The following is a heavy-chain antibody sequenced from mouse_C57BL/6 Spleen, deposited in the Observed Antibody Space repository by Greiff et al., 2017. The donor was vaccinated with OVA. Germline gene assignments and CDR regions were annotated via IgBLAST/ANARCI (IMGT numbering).Heavy chain of an antibody. J-gene: IGHJ2*01. Sequence: QVQLQQPGTELVKPGASVKLSCTASGYTFTSYWMHWVKQSPGQGLEWIGNINPSNGGTNYNEKFKSKTTLTVDKSSSTAYMQLSSLTSEDSAVYYCLIYYDYGVYFDYWGQGATLTVSS. D-gene: IGHD2-4*01. CDR3: LIYYDYGVYFDY. V-gene: IGHV1-53*01. CDR2: INPSNGGT. CDR1: GYTFTSYW.